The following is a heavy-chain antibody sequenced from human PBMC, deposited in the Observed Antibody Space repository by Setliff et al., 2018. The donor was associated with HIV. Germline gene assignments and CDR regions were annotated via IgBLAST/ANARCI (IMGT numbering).Heavy chain of an antibody. CDR2: INYNEKT. CDR1: GASFSGYY. D-gene: IGHD3-22*01. V-gene: IGHV4-34*01. CDR3: ASRVYYYDSNNFLREEGFDP. Sequence: LPETLSLTCAVYGASFSGYYWSWIRQPPGKGLEWIGEINYNEKTYYNPSLKSRVTISIDTSKNQFSRNLTSVTAADTAVYYCASRVYYYDSNNFLREEGFDPWGQGTLVTVSS. J-gene: IGHJ5*02.